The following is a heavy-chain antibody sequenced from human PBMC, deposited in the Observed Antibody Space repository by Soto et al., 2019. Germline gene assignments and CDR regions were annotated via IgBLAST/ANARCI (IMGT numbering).Heavy chain of an antibody. CDR2: INHRGNS. Sequence: SETLSLTCDVSGYSISSGYYWAWVRQPPGKGMEWIGSINHRGNSFYNPSLKSRVTISVDTSKNQGSLKVSSVTAADTAVYYCVRSGDDYGSYIAYWGQGTLVTVSS. V-gene: IGHV4-38-2*01. CDR3: VRSGDDYGSYIAY. D-gene: IGHD4-17*01. CDR1: GYSISSGYY. J-gene: IGHJ1*01.